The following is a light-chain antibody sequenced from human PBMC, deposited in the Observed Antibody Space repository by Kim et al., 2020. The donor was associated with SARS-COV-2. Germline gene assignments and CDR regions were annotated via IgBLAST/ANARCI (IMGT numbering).Light chain of an antibody. J-gene: IGKJ4*01. Sequence: SAFVGGRVTITCRASQDINSRLVWYQQRPRQAPKLLIYAASTLQSGVPSRFSGSGSGTDCTLTVNSLQPEDFATYYCQQANSFPLTFGGGTKLEI. CDR1: QDINSR. CDR3: QQANSFPLT. V-gene: IGKV1D-12*01. CDR2: AAS.